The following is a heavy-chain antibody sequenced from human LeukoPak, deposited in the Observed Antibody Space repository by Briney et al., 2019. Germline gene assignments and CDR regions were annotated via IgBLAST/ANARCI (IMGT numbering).Heavy chain of an antibody. V-gene: IGHV4-4*02. Sequence: SETLSLTCAVSGGSISSSNWWSWVRQPPGKGLEWFREIYHSGSTNYNPSLKSRVTISLDKSKNQFSLKLYSVTAADTAVYYCARASHDYGDYSHFDYWGQGTLVTVSS. D-gene: IGHD4-17*01. CDR2: IYHSGST. CDR1: GGSISSSNW. CDR3: ARASHDYGDYSHFDY. J-gene: IGHJ4*02.